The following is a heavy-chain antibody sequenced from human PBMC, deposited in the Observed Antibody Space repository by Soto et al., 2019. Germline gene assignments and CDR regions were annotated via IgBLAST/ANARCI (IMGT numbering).Heavy chain of an antibody. V-gene: IGHV1-18*04. J-gene: IGHJ6*02. CDR2: ISTYSGKT. Sequence: QIQLVQSGAEVKNPGASVKVSCKASGYKFTTYGITWVRQAPGQGVEWMGGISTYSGKTDYAQNFHDRVTMTTETSTNTAYLEVRTLRSDDTAVYYCARGLGTNGLDIWGQGTTVTVSS. D-gene: IGHD3-16*01. CDR3: ARGLGTNGLDI. CDR1: GYKFTTYG.